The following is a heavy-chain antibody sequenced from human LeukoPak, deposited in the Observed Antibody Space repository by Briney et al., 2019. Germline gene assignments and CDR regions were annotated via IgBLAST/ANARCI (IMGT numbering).Heavy chain of an antibody. J-gene: IGHJ1*01. CDR1: GFTFDDYA. V-gene: IGHV3-9*01. Sequence: GGSLRLSCAASGFTFDDYAMHWVRQAPGKGLEWVSGISWNSGSIGYADSVKGRFTISRDNAKNSLYLQMNSLRAEDTALYYCAKDIGSGWYGDFQHWGQGTLVTVSS. CDR3: AKDIGSGWYGDFQH. D-gene: IGHD6-19*01. CDR2: ISWNSGSI.